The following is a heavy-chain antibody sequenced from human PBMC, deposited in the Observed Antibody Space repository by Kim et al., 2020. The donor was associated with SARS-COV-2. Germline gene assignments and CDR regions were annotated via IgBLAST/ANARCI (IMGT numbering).Heavy chain of an antibody. CDR2: IYYSGST. Sequence: SETLSLTCTVSGGSISSYYWSWIRQPPGKGLEWIGYIYYSGSTNYNPSLKSRVTISVDTSKNQFSLKLSSVTAADTAVYYCARGVLGATYFSYYYGMDVWGQGTTVTVSS. CDR3: ARGVLGATYFSYYYGMDV. D-gene: IGHD1-26*01. J-gene: IGHJ6*02. CDR1: GGSISSYY. V-gene: IGHV4-59*01.